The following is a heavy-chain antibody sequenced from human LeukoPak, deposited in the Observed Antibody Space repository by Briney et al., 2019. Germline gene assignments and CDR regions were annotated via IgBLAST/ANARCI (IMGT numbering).Heavy chain of an antibody. V-gene: IGHV4-59*08. D-gene: IGHD3-16*01. J-gene: IGHJ4*02. CDR1: GGSISSYY. CDR3: ARRRGGSGYFDY. CDR2: IYYSGST. Sequence: PSETLSLTCTVSGGSISSYYWSWIRQPPGKGLEWIGYIYYSGSTNYNSSLKSRVTISVDTSKNQFSLKLSSVTAADTAVYYCARRRGGSGYFDYWGQGTLVTVSS.